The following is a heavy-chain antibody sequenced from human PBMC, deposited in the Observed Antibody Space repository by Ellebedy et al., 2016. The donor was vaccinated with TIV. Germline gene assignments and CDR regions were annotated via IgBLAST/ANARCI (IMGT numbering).Heavy chain of an antibody. CDR1: GFTFNNSS. J-gene: IGHJ5*02. V-gene: IGHV3-23*01. D-gene: IGHD7-27*01. CDR2: IRRRGGTT. CDR3: AKGKEGPGDP. Sequence: PGGSLRLSCTASGFTFNNSSMTWVLQAPGPGLEWVYAIRRRGGTTYYADSVQGRFTISRDNSKNMLSVQMNGLRAEDTALYYCAKGKEGPGDPWGQGTLVTVSS.